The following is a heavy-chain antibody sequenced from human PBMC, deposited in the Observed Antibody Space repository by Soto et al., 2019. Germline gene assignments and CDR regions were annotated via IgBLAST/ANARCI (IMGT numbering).Heavy chain of an antibody. CDR1: GFTFSSYA. V-gene: IGHV3-23*01. J-gene: IGHJ6*02. CDR2: ISGSGGST. Sequence: GGSLRLSCAASGFTFSSYAMSWVRQAPGEGLEWVSAISGSGGSTYYADSVKGRFTISRDNSKNTLYLQMNSLRAEDTAVYYCAKAYRSSSWGYYYGMDVWGQGTTVTVSS. CDR3: AKAYRSSSWGYYYGMDV. D-gene: IGHD6-13*01.